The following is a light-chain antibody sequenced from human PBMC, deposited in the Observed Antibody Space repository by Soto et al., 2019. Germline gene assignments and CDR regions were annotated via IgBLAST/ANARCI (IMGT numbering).Light chain of an antibody. CDR1: QNIGNW. CDR3: QQDNDEPWT. V-gene: IGKV1-5*01. Sequence: DIQMTQSPSTLSASVGDRVTITCRASQNIGNWLAWYQQKPGKTPDLLIYDASSLESGVPLRFSGSGSGTEFTLTISSLQTDDSATYYCQQDNDEPWTCGQGTKVEIK. J-gene: IGKJ1*01. CDR2: DAS.